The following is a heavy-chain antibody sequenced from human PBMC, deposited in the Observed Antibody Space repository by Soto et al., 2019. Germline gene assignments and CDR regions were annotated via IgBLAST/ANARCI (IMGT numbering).Heavy chain of an antibody. V-gene: IGHV2-5*02. Sequence: QITLKESGPTLVRPTQTLTLTCAFSGFSLSTSGVGVGWIRQPPGKALEWLAVIYWDDSKHYSPSLRSRLTITNDTSNTQVVLTMTNMDPMDTGTYYCAHKGPEDWPLDYWGQGTLVTVSS. J-gene: IGHJ4*02. CDR3: AHKGPEDWPLDY. D-gene: IGHD3-9*01. CDR1: GFSLSTSGVG. CDR2: IYWDDSK.